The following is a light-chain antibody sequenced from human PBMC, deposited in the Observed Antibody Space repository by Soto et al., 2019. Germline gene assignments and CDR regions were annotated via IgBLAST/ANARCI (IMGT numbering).Light chain of an antibody. CDR2: AAS. CDR3: QQYNSYSWT. CDR1: QSISNF. Sequence: IQLTQSPSSLSTAVGDSVTITCRASQSISNFLNWYQHKPGKAPDLLIYAASTLFSGVPSRFSGSGSGTEFTLTISSLQPDDFATYYCQQYNSYSWTFGQGTKV. V-gene: IGKV1-5*01. J-gene: IGKJ1*01.